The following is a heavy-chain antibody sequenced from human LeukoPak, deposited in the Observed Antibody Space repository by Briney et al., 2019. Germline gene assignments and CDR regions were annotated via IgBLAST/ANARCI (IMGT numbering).Heavy chain of an antibody. Sequence: GASVNVSCKASGYTFTGYYMHWVRQAPGQGLEWMGWINPNSGGTNYAQKFQGRVTMTRDTSITTAYMELSRLRSDDTAVYYCARTVLVGATTPANYWGQGTLVTVSS. V-gene: IGHV1-2*02. CDR1: GYTFTGYY. D-gene: IGHD1-26*01. CDR2: INPNSGGT. CDR3: ARTVLVGATTPANY. J-gene: IGHJ4*02.